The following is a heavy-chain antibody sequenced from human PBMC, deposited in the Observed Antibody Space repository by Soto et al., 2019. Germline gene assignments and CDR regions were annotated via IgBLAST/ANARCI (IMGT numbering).Heavy chain of an antibody. CDR3: ARDTYSGFDFGG. CDR1: GASVARGSSY. J-gene: IGHJ4*02. Sequence: QVQLRESGPGLVKPSQTMSLTCSVSGASVARGSSYWSWVRHPPGKGFEWTGYIPSRGRAFYYTSLTSRGTISAETSMNQVSRQLTSVTAADTAVYFCARDTYSGFDFGGWGQGTLVTVSS. CDR2: IPSRGRA. V-gene: IGHV4-30-4*01. D-gene: IGHD5-12*01.